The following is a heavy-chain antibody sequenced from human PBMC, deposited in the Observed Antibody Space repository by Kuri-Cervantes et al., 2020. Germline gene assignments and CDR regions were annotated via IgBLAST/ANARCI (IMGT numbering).Heavy chain of an antibody. V-gene: IGHV3-30*01. Sequence: GGSLRLSCAASGFTFSSYAMHWVRQAPGKGLEWVAVISYDGSNKYYADSVKGRFTISRDNSKNTLYLQMNSLRAEDTALYYCAKVHTWGETDYGDLRNAFDIWGQGTMVTVSS. D-gene: IGHD4-17*01. J-gene: IGHJ3*02. CDR3: AKVHTWGETDYGDLRNAFDI. CDR1: GFTFSSYA. CDR2: ISYDGSNK.